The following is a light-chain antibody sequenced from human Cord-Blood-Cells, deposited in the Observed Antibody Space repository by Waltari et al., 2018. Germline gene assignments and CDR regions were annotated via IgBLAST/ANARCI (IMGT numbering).Light chain of an antibody. CDR3: SSYTSSSTLV. CDR1: SSDVGGYNY. Sequence: QSALTQPASVSGSPGQQITIPCTGTSSDVGGYNYVSWYQHHPGKAPKLMIYDVSNRPSGVSNRFSGSKSGNTASLTISGLQAEDEADYYCSSYTSSSTLVFGGGTKLTVL. J-gene: IGLJ3*02. CDR2: DVS. V-gene: IGLV2-14*03.